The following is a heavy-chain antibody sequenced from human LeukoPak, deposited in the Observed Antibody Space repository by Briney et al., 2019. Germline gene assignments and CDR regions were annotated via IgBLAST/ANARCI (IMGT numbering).Heavy chain of an antibody. CDR2: PIPIFTKT. CDR1: IATLTSYA. CDR3: ARDSGGDEPGGAARASD. Sequence: SVKVSSKASIATLTSYAVNWVRQATGQGLEWLGGPIPIFTKTSNAQKFQGRLTITTDESTTTAYMELSSLRSEDTAVYYCARDSGGDEPGGAARASDWGQGTLVTVSS. V-gene: IGHV1-69*05. J-gene: IGHJ4*02. D-gene: IGHD6-6*01.